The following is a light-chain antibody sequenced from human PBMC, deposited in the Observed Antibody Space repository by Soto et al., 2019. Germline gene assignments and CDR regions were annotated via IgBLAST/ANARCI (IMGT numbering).Light chain of an antibody. V-gene: IGLV2-23*01. J-gene: IGLJ2*01. Sequence: QSALTPPASVSGSPGQSITISCTGTSSDVGSYNLVSWYQQHPGKAPKLMIYEGSKRPSGVSNRFSGSNSGNTASLTISGLQAEDEADDYCCSYAGSSTYVVFGGGTKLTVL. CDR3: CSYAGSSTYVV. CDR1: SSDVGSYNL. CDR2: EGS.